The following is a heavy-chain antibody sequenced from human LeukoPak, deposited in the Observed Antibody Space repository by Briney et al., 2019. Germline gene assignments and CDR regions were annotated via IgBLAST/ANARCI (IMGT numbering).Heavy chain of an antibody. CDR2: ISSSSSYI. CDR3: ARDSESGSCLDY. Sequence: GGSLRLSCAASVFTFSSYSMNWVRQAPGKGLEWVSSISSSSSYIYYADSVKGRFTISRDNAKNSLYLQMNSLRAEDTAVYYCARDSESGSCLDYWGQGTLVTVSS. V-gene: IGHV3-21*01. J-gene: IGHJ4*02. CDR1: VFTFSSYS. D-gene: IGHD6-13*01.